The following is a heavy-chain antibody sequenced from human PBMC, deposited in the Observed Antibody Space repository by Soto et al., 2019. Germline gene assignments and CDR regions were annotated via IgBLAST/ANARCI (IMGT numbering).Heavy chain of an antibody. Sequence: SVKVSCKASGDTFSSYAISWVRQAPGQGLEWMGGIIPIFGTANYAQKFQGRVTITADESTSTAYMELSSLRSEDTAVYYCARDLHYSSGWYDVDYWGQGTLVTVSS. V-gene: IGHV1-69*13. J-gene: IGHJ4*02. CDR3: ARDLHYSSGWYDVDY. CDR2: IIPIFGTA. D-gene: IGHD6-19*01. CDR1: GDTFSSYA.